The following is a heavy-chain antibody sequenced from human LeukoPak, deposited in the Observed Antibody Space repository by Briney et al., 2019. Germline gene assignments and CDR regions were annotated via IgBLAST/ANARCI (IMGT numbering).Heavy chain of an antibody. CDR1: GYRFITFG. J-gene: IGHJ4*02. CDR2: INTNTGNP. V-gene: IGHV7-4-1*02. Sequence: GASVKVSCKTSGYRFITFGINWVRQAPGQGLEWMGWINTNTGNPTYAQGFTGRFVFSLDTSVSTAYLQISSLKAEDTAVYYCARASGSDYWGQGTLVTVSS. D-gene: IGHD3-10*01. CDR3: ARASGSDY.